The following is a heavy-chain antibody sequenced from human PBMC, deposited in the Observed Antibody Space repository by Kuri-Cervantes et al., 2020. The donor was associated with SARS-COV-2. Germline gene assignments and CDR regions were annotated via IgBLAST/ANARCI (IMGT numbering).Heavy chain of an antibody. J-gene: IGHJ3*02. CDR2: IDDSGVNT. D-gene: IGHD3-22*01. Sequence: GSLRLSCAASRFTFRNYALNWVRQAPGRGLEWVSIIDDSGVNTYYADSVKGRFTISRDNSKNTLYLQMNNLRADDTAVYYCARSTPFRRLVVISQGGASDIWGQGTMVTVSS. CDR1: RFTFRNYA. CDR3: ARSTPFRRLVVISQGGASDI. V-gene: IGHV3-23*01.